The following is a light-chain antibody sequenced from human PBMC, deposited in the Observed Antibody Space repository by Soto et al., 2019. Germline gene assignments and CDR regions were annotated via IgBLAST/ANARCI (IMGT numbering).Light chain of an antibody. Sequence: EIVLTQSPGTLSLSPGERATLSCRASQSVTSSYLAWYQHKPGQAPRLLIYAASRSATGIPDRFTGSGSGTDFTLTISRLGPDDFAVYYCHQYGSSPPTFGGGTKVDIK. V-gene: IGKV3-20*01. J-gene: IGKJ4*01. CDR1: QSVTSSY. CDR2: AAS. CDR3: HQYGSSPPT.